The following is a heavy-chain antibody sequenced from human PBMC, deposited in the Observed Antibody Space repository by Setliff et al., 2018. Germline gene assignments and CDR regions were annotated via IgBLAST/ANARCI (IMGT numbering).Heavy chain of an antibody. D-gene: IGHD1-26*01. J-gene: IGHJ5*02. V-gene: IGHV1-2*02. Sequence: GASVKVSCKASGNRFTDYFLHWVRQAPGQGLEWMGWINPNSGDTHSAQKFQGRVTMTRDTSINTAYMELSSLTSDDTAFYYCVRSGKFGMRFWFDQWGLGTLVTVS. CDR2: INPNSGDT. CDR1: GNRFTDYF. CDR3: VRSGKFGMRFWFDQ.